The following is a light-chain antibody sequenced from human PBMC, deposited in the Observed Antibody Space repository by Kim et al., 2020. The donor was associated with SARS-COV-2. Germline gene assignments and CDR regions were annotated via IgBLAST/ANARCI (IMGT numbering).Light chain of an antibody. CDR3: AAWDDSLSGWV. Sequence: ELTQPPSASGTPGQRVTISCSGSSSSFGSNYVYWFQQLPGTAPKLLIYRNNQRPSGVPDRFSGSKSGTSASLAISGLRSEDEADYYCAAWDDSLSGWVLGGGTQLTVL. CDR1: SSSFGSNY. V-gene: IGLV1-47*01. J-gene: IGLJ3*02. CDR2: RNN.